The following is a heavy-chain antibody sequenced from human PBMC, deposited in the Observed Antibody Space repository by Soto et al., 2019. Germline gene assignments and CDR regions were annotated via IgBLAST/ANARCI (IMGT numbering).Heavy chain of an antibody. J-gene: IGHJ4*02. V-gene: IGHV3-74*01. CDR1: GFRFSDHW. CDR2: INSDGSNT. CDR3: ARDPSPYCFDY. Sequence: GGSLRLSSAASGFRFSDHWMHWVRQAPGKGLVWVSRINSDGSNTYYADSVEGRFTISRDNAKNSLYLQMNSLRAEDTAVYYCARDPSPYCFDYWGQGTLVTVSS.